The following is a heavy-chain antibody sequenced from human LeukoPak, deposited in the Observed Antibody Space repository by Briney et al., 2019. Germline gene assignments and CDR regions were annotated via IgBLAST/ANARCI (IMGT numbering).Heavy chain of an antibody. CDR1: GFTVSSNY. CDR3: ARDPTGGKGGFDY. D-gene: IGHD3-16*01. V-gene: IGHV3-66*01. J-gene: IGHJ4*02. Sequence: GGSLRLSCAASGFTVSSNYVSWVRQAPGKGLEWVSVIYSGGSTYYADSVKGRFTISRDNSKNTLYLQMSNLRAEDTAVYYCARDPTGGKGGFDYWGQGTLVTVSS. CDR2: IYSGGST.